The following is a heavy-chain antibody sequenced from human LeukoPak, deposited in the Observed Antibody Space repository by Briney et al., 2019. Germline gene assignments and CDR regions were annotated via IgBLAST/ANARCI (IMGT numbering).Heavy chain of an antibody. Sequence: GGCLRLSRAASGFTFSSYAMRWVSRAPGEGLEWVSSISGSGGSTYDADSVKGRFTISRDNSKNTLYLQMNSLRAEDTAVYYCAKDWDYYGSGSYSDYWGQGTLVTVSS. CDR3: AKDWDYYGSGSYSDY. CDR1: GFTFSSYA. CDR2: ISGSGGST. V-gene: IGHV3-23*01. D-gene: IGHD3-10*01. J-gene: IGHJ4*02.